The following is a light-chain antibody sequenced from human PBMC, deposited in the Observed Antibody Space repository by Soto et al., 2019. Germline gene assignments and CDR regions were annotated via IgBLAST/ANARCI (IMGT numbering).Light chain of an antibody. CDR2: YDS. CDR1: NIGSKS. V-gene: IGLV3-21*04. CDR3: QVWDSSGDHPVV. J-gene: IGLJ2*01. Sequence: SYELPQPPSVSVAPGKTARITCGGNNIGSKSVHWYQQKPGQAPVLVIYYDSDRPSGIPERFSGSNSGNTATLTISRVEAGDEADYYCQVWDSSGDHPVVFGGGTKRTVL.